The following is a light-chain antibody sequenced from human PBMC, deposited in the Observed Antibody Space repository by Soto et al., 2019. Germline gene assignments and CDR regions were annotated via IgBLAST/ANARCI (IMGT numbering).Light chain of an antibody. Sequence: QSVLTQPASVSGSPGQSITISCTGTSSDVGRYNYVSWYQHHPGNAPKLMIYEVSNRPSGVSDRFSGSKSGSTASLTISGLQAEDEADYYCSSYTTSSTLVFGSGTKSPS. CDR3: SSYTTSSTLV. V-gene: IGLV2-14*01. J-gene: IGLJ1*01. CDR1: SSDVGRYNY. CDR2: EVS.